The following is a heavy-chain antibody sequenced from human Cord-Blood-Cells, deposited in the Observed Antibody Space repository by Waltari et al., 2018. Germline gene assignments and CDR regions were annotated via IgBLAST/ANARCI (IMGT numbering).Heavy chain of an antibody. CDR1: GSTFSSYG. J-gene: IGHJ3*02. D-gene: IGHD6-6*01. CDR3: AKVWDIAARDAFDI. CDR2: IRYDGSNK. V-gene: IGHV3-30*02. Sequence: QVQLVESGGGVVRPGGSLRLSCAASGSTFSSYGMHWVRQAPGKGLEWVAFIRYDGSNKYYADSVKGRFTISRDNSKNTLYLQMNSLRAEDTAVYYCAKVWDIAARDAFDIWGQGTMVTVSS.